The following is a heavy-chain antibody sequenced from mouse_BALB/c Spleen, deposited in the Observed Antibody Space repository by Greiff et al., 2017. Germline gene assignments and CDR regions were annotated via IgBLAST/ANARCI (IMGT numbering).Heavy chain of an antibody. CDR1: GYTFTSYW. D-gene: IGHD1-1*02. CDR3: TRWNGGFAY. V-gene: IGHV1S17*01. CDR2: IYPGSGST. Sequence: QVQLQQSGAELVKPGASVKLSCKASGYTFTSYWMHWVKQRPGQGLEWIGNIYPGSGSTNYDEKFKSKATLTVDTSSSTAYMQLSSLTSEDSAVYYCTRWNGGFAYWGQGTLVTVSA. J-gene: IGHJ3*01.